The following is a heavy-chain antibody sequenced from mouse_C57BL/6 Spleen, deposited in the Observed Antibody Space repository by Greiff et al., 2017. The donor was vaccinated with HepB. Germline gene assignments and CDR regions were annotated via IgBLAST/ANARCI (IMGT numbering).Heavy chain of an antibody. J-gene: IGHJ3*01. V-gene: IGHV1-18*01. CDR2: INPNNGGT. CDR3: AREGAYYSNYVTWFAY. CDR1: GYTFTDYN. Sequence: VQLKESGPELVKPGASVKIPCKASGYTFTDYNMDWVKQSHGKSLEWIGDINPNNGGTIYNQKFKGKATLTVDKSSSTAYMELRSLTSEDTAVYYCAREGAYYSNYVTWFAYWGQGTLVTVSA. D-gene: IGHD2-5*01.